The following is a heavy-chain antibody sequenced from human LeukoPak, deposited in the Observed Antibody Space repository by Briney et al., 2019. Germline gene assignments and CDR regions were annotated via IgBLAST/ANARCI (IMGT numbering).Heavy chain of an antibody. CDR1: GYTFTGYY. CDR3: ARVFVGRFDY. J-gene: IGHJ4*02. D-gene: IGHD3-10*01. V-gene: IGHV1-2*02. Sequence: ASVKVSCKASGYTFTGYYMHWVRQAPGQGLEWMGWINPNSGGTNYAQKFQGRVTIIRDTSISTAYMELSRLRSDDTAVYYCARVFVGRFDYWGQGTLVTVSS. CDR2: INPNSGGT.